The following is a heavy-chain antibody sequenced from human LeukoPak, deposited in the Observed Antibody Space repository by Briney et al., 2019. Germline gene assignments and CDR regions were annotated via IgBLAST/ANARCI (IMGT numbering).Heavy chain of an antibody. CDR3: ARESGGNPATSEDY. CDR2: INPSGEST. V-gene: IGHV1-46*01. D-gene: IGHD4-23*01. Sequence: ASVKVSCKASGYSFSNYYMHWVRQAPGQGLEWMGIINPSGESTMYAQKFQDRVTMTWDTSTSTVYMELSSLRSEDTAVYYCARESGGNPATSEDYWGQGTLVTVSS. J-gene: IGHJ4*02. CDR1: GYSFSNYY.